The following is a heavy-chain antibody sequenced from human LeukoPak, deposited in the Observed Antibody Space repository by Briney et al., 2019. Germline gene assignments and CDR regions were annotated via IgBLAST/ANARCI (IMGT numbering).Heavy chain of an antibody. CDR3: ARDPTY. CDR1: GDSISSRSYY. CDR2: IYYTGST. Sequence: PSETLSLTCTVSGDSISSRSYYWTWIRQAPGKGLEWIGYIYYTGSTNYSPSLKSRVSISIDPSKNQFSLKLTSVTAADTAVYYCARDPTYWGQGILVTVSS. V-gene: IGHV4-61*01. J-gene: IGHJ4*02.